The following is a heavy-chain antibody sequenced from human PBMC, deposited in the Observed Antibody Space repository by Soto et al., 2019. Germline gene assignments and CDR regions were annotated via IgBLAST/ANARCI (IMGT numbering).Heavy chain of an antibody. V-gene: IGHV5-51*01. CDR3: ARYRAQHSYGLFDY. D-gene: IGHD5-18*01. J-gene: IGHJ4*02. CDR1: GYSFTSYW. CDR2: IYPGDSDT. Sequence: PGESLKISCRGSGYSFTSYWNGWVRQMPGKGLEWMGIIYPGDSDTRYSPSFQGQVTISADKSISTDYLQWSSLKASDTAMYYCARYRAQHSYGLFDYWGTGTLLSGSS.